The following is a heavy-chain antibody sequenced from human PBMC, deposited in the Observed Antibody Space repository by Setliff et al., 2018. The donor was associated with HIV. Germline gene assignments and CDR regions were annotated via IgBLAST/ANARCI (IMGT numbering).Heavy chain of an antibody. V-gene: IGHV1-2*06. Sequence: GASVKVSCKAVGYTFSGYYLHWVRQAPGQGLEWMGRINPKSGGTQYSQKFQGRVTMARDTSASTVYMELTRLRDDDTAVYYCARGSSMTIFGVVKGNYMDVWGKGTTVTVSS. CDR2: INPKSGGT. D-gene: IGHD3-3*01. CDR1: GYTFSGYY. CDR3: ARGSSMTIFGVVKGNYMDV. J-gene: IGHJ6*03.